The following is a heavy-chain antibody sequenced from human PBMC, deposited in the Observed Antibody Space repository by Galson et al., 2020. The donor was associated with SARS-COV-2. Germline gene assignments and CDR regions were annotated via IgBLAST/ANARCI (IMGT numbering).Heavy chain of an antibody. CDR2: IHYSGST. D-gene: IGHD2-21*01. J-gene: IGHJ4*02. CDR1: GGSISSGDYY. CDR3: SRVVCGGECNFDF. Sequence: SQTLSLTCTVSGGSISSGDYYWSWLRQPPGKGLEWIGYIHYSGSTYYNPSLKSRVTISVDTSKNQFSLKLSSVSAADTAVYYCSRVVCGGECNFDFWGQGTLVTVSS. V-gene: IGHV4-30-4*08.